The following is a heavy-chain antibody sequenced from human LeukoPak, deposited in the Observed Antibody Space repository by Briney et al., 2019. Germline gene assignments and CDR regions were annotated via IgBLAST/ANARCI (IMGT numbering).Heavy chain of an antibody. CDR1: GGSISSGNY. CDR3: AKTSLPTVGAIDPYYYYYYMDV. J-gene: IGHJ6*03. D-gene: IGHD1-26*01. Sequence: SETLSLTCTVSGGSISSGNYWSWIRQPAGKGLEWIGRIYTSGSTNYSPSLKSRVTISVDTSKNQFSLKLSSVTAADTAVYYCAKTSLPTVGAIDPYYYYYYMDVWGKGTTVTVSS. V-gene: IGHV4-61*02. CDR2: IYTSGST.